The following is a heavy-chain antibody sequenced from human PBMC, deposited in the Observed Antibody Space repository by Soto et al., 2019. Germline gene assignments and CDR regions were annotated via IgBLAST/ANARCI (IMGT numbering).Heavy chain of an antibody. J-gene: IGHJ6*02. Sequence: QVQLQESGPGLVKPSETLSLTCSVSGGSITSHYCSWFRQPPGKGLEWIGYIHHSGSTSYNPSLKSRVTMSVDTSKNQFAPKVNSVTAADTALYYCARQGFGQLHGLVDVWGPGTTVTVSS. CDR1: GGSITSHY. D-gene: IGHD3-10*01. CDR3: ARQGFGQLHGLVDV. V-gene: IGHV4-59*08. CDR2: IHHSGST.